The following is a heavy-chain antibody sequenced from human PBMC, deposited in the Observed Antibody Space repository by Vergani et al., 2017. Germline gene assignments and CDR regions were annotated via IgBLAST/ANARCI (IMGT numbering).Heavy chain of an antibody. CDR2: IKQDGSEK. V-gene: IGHV3-7*01. CDR1: GFTFSSYA. Sequence: EVQLLESGGGLVQPGGSLRLSCAASGFTFSSYAMSWVRQAPGKGLEWVANIKQDGSEKYYVDSVKGRFTISRDNAKNSLYLQMNSLRAEDTAVYYCAKIQKGYCSSTSCYGHFDYWGQGTLVTVSS. CDR3: AKIQKGYCSSTSCYGHFDY. D-gene: IGHD2-2*01. J-gene: IGHJ4*02.